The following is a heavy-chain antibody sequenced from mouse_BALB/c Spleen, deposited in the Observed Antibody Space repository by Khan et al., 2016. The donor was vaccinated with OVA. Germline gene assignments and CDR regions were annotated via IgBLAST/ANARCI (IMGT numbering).Heavy chain of an antibody. CDR2: INPSNGYT. D-gene: IGHD1-1*01. CDR3: VSDGAYYMNEGWFAY. V-gene: IGHV1-4*01. J-gene: IGHJ3*01. Sequence: QVQLKESGAELARPGASVKMSCKASGYTFTSYTIHWIKLRPGQGLEWIGYINPSNGYTNYNQKFKDKATLTVDKSSTTAYMQLSSLTSDDSAVYNRVSDGAYYMNEGWFAYWGLGTMVTVSA. CDR1: GYTFTSYT.